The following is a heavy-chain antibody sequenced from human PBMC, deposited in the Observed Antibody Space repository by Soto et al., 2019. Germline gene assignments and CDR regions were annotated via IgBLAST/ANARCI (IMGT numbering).Heavy chain of an antibody. V-gene: IGHV4-34*01. J-gene: IGHJ2*01. Sequence: QVQLQQWGAGLLKPSETLSLTCAVYGGSFSGYYWSWIRQPPGKGLEWIGEINHSGSTNYNPSLKSRVTISVDTSKNQFSLKLSSVTAAYTAVYYCARVGSSWYGPIRYFDLWGRGTLVTVSS. CDR2: INHSGST. CDR3: ARVGSSWYGPIRYFDL. CDR1: GGSFSGYY. D-gene: IGHD6-13*01.